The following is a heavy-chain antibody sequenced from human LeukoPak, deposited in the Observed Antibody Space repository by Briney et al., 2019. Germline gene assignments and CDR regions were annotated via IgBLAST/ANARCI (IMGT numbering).Heavy chain of an antibody. Sequence: GGALRLSCAASGFTFSVFWMHWVRQAPGTGPEWVSRINPDGSTTSYADSVKGRFTICRDNAKNTLYLQISSLRGEDTAVYYCARDMWGTFDCWGEGRLVTVS. D-gene: IGHD7-27*01. V-gene: IGHV3-74*01. J-gene: IGHJ4*02. CDR1: GFTFSVFW. CDR2: INPDGSTT. CDR3: ARDMWGTFDC.